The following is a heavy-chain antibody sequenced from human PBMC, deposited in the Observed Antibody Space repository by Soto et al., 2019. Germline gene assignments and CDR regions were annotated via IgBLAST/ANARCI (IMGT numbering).Heavy chain of an antibody. CDR1: GGTFSSYA. J-gene: IGHJ4*02. D-gene: IGHD4-17*01. Sequence: ASVKVSCKASGGTFSSYAISWVRQAPGQGLEWMGGIIPISGHTDYAQKFQGRVTMTRNTSTSTAYMELSRLRSEDTAVYFCARGGEGHFDYWGQGTLVTVSS. V-gene: IGHV1-8*02. CDR2: IIPISGHT. CDR3: ARGGEGHFDY.